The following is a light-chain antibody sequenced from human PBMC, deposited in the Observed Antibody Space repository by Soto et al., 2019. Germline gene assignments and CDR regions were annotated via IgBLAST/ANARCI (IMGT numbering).Light chain of an antibody. J-gene: IGKJ3*01. CDR1: QSVSGN. CDR3: QQYNNWPPFT. CDR2: DAS. V-gene: IGKV3-15*01. Sequence: EIMMTQSPATLSVSPGERATLSCRASQSVSGNLAWYQQKPGQAPRLLIYDASSRATGIPARFSGSGSGTEFTLPISSLQSEDFAVYYCQQYNNWPPFTFGPGTKVEI.